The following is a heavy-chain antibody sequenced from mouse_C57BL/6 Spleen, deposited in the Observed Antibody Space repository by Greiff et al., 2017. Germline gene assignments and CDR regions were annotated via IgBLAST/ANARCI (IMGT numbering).Heavy chain of an antibody. V-gene: IGHV1-61*01. Sequence: VQLQQPGAELVRPGSSVKLSCKASGYTFTSYWMDWVKQRPGQGLEWIGNIYPSDSETHYNQKFKDKATLTVDKSSSTAYMQLSSLTSEASAVYYCAREGLRPLAYWGQGTLVTVSA. CDR3: AREGLRPLAY. CDR2: IYPSDSET. CDR1: GYTFTSYW. J-gene: IGHJ3*01. D-gene: IGHD2-4*01.